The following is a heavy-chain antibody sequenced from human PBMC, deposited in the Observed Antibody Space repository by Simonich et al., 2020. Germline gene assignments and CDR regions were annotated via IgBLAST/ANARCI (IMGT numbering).Heavy chain of an antibody. CDR1: GGSSNNYY. J-gene: IGHJ4*02. Sequence: QVQLQESGPGLVKPSETLSLPCTVSGGSSNNYYWSGVRQPPGKGLEWIGYIYYSGSTNYNPSLKGRVTISVDPSKNQFSLKLSSVTAADTAVYYCARGGLYFDYWGQGTLVTVSS. CDR2: IYYSGST. V-gene: IGHV4-59*01. CDR3: ARGGLYFDY. D-gene: IGHD2-15*01.